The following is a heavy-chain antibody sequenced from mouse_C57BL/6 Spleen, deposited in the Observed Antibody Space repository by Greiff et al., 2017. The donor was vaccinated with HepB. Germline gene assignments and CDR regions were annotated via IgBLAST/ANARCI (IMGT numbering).Heavy chain of an antibody. V-gene: IGHV1-26*01. CDR3: AGRELGYFGY. CDR2: INPNNGGT. Sequence: VQLQQSGPELVKPGASVKISCKASGYTFTDYYMNWVKQSHGKSLAWIGDINPNNGGTSYNQKLKGKATLTVDKSSSSAYMELRSLTSEDSAVAYCAGRELGYFGYWGEGTTLTVSS. J-gene: IGHJ2*01. D-gene: IGHD4-1*01. CDR1: GYTFTDYY.